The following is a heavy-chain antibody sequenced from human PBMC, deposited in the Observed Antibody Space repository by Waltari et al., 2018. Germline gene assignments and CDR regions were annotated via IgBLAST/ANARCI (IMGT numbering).Heavy chain of an antibody. CDR3: ATGPRRDTERYNWNRIYWYFDL. V-gene: IGHV1-24*01. CDR1: GYTLTALS. D-gene: IGHD1-20*01. CDR2: FDPEDGET. Sequence: QVQLVQSGAEVKKPGASVKVSCKVSGYTLTALSMHWVRQAPGKGLEWMGGFDPEDGETIYAQKFQGRVTMTEDTSTDTAYMELSSLRSEDTAVYYCATGPRRDTERYNWNRIYWYFDLWGRGTLVTVSS. J-gene: IGHJ2*01.